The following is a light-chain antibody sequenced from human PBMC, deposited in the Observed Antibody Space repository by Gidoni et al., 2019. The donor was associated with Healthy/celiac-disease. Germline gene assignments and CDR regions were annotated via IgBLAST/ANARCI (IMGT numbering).Light chain of an antibody. CDR2: GAS. V-gene: IGKV3-15*01. J-gene: IGKJ2*01. Sequence: EIVLTQPPATLSASPGESATLTCRASQSVSSNLAWYQQKPGQAPRPLIYGASTRATGIPARFSGSGSGTEFTLTISSLQSEDFAVYYCQQYNNWPPFTFGQGTKLEIK. CDR1: QSVSSN. CDR3: QQYNNWPPFT.